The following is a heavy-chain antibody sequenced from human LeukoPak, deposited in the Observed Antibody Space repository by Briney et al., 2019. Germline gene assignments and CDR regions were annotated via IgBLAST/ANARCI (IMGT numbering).Heavy chain of an antibody. Sequence: GGSLRLSCVGSGFTFSRSAMSWVRLAPGKGLEWVSGISGSGGHTYYTDSVKGRFTICRDNSKTTVSLQMISLTTDDTAVYYCAKEGRLTVAAVVVENYFDFWGQGTPVIVSA. D-gene: IGHD3-22*01. J-gene: IGHJ4*02. CDR1: GFTFSRSA. CDR2: ISGSGGHT. V-gene: IGHV3-23*01. CDR3: AKEGRLTVAAVVVENYFDF.